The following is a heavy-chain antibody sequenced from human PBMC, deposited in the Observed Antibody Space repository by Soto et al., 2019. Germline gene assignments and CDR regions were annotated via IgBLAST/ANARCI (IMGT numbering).Heavy chain of an antibody. Sequence: PGESLKISCKGSGYNFAGYWIAWVRQMPGKGLELMGIIYPSDSDTGYRPSFQGQVTISADKSISSAYLQWSSLRASDTAMYYCARGGVSTRPFDYWGQGTPVTVSS. CDR2: IYPSDSDT. CDR1: GYNFAGYW. J-gene: IGHJ4*02. CDR3: ARGGVSTRPFDY. V-gene: IGHV5-51*01. D-gene: IGHD3-3*01.